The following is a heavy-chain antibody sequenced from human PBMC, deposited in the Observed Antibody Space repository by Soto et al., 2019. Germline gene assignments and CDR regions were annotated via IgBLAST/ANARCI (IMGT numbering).Heavy chain of an antibody. CDR3: ARDSGSSSFFDY. J-gene: IGHJ4*02. V-gene: IGHV4-31*03. CDR1: GGSISSGGYY. D-gene: IGHD6-6*01. Sequence: QVQLQESGPGLVKPSQTLSLTCTVSGGSISSGGYYWSWIRQHPGKGLEWIGYIYYSGSTYYNPSLKSRVTISVDTSKNQFSMKLSSVTAADTAVYYCARDSGSSSFFDYWGQGTLVTVSS. CDR2: IYYSGST.